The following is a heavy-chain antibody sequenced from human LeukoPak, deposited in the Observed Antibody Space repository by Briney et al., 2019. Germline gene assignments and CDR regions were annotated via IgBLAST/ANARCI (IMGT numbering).Heavy chain of an antibody. CDR2: INHSGST. J-gene: IGHJ4*02. Sequence: SETLSLTCAVYGGSFSGYYWSWIRQPPGKGLEWIGEINHSGSTNYNPSLKSRVTISVDTSQNQFSLKLSSVTAADTAVYYCARGPKWLPHYWGQGTLVTVSS. D-gene: IGHD3-22*01. V-gene: IGHV4-34*01. CDR1: GGSFSGYY. CDR3: ARGPKWLPHY.